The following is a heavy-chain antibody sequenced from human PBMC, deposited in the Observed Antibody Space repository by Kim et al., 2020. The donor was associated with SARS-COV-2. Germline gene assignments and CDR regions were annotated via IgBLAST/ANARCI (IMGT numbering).Heavy chain of an antibody. V-gene: IGHV3-15*01. CDR3: TTDGGRITMIEGWIDY. Sequence: PVKGRFTISRDDSKNTLYLQMNSLKTEDTAVYYCTTDGGRITMIEGWIDYWGQGTLVTVSS. D-gene: IGHD3-22*01. J-gene: IGHJ4*02.